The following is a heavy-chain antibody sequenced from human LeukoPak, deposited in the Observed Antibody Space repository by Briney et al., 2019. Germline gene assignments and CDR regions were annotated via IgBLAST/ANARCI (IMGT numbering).Heavy chain of an antibody. D-gene: IGHD7-27*01. Sequence: SETLSLTCAVYGGSFSGYYWSWIRQPPGKGLEWIGEINHSGSTNYNPSLKSRVTISVDTSKNQFSLKLSSVTAADTAVYYCARDSASGDLTPFFDYWGQGTLVTVSS. CDR1: GGSFSGYY. CDR3: ARDSASGDLTPFFDY. CDR2: INHSGST. V-gene: IGHV4-34*01. J-gene: IGHJ4*02.